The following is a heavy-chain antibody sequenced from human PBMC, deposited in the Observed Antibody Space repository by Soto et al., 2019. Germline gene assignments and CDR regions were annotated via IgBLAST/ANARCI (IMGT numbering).Heavy chain of an antibody. CDR3: ARQKYYDVLSGYSKNWFDP. Sequence: LSLTCTVSGGSISSGSYYWGWIRQPPGKGLEWIGSIYYSGGTYYNPSLKSRVTMSVDTSKNQFSLSLSSVTAADTAVYYCARQKYYDVLSGYSKNWFDPWGQGTLVTVSS. CDR2: IYYSGGT. D-gene: IGHD3-3*01. V-gene: IGHV4-39*01. CDR1: GGSISSGSYY. J-gene: IGHJ5*02.